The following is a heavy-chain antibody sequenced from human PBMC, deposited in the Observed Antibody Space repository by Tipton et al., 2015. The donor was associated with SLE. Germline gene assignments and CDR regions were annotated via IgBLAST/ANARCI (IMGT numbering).Heavy chain of an antibody. J-gene: IGHJ3*02. V-gene: IGHV4-39*01. CDR3: ARLPDLGILTGSDAFDI. Sequence: PGLVKPSETLSLTCSVSGASISSSGYYWGWIRQPPGKGLEWIGSIYYSGSTYYNPSLKSRVTISVDTSKNQFSLKLSSVTAADTAVYYCARLPDLGILTGSDAFDIWGQGTMVTVSS. CDR2: IYYSGST. D-gene: IGHD3-9*01. CDR1: GASISSSGYY.